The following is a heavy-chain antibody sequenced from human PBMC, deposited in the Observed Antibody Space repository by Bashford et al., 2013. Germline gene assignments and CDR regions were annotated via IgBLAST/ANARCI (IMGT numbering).Heavy chain of an antibody. J-gene: IGHJ5*01. Sequence: ASVKVSCKASGYTFSSYGITWVRQAPGQGLEWMGWISAYNGNTNNAQKFQGRVTMTTDTSTSTVYMELRSLRSDDTAVYYCARDEKPIQYSSRWYGVIASWGQGTLVTVSS. V-gene: IGHV1-18*01. CDR1: GYTFSSYG. CDR3: ARDEKPIQYSSRWYGVIAS. CDR2: ISAYNGNT. D-gene: IGHD6-13*01.